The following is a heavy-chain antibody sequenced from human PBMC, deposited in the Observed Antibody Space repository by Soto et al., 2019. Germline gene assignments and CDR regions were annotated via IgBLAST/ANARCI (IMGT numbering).Heavy chain of an antibody. CDR1: GGSITSYY. D-gene: IGHD6-6*01. J-gene: IGHJ4*02. CDR3: AKCITALGPIDY. Sequence: SETLSLTCTGSGGSITSYYWSWIRQPPGKGLEWIGYIYYSGRTNYNPSLKSRVTISVDTSKNQFSLKLSSVAAADTAVYYCAKCITALGPIDYWGQGTLVTVSS. V-gene: IGHV4-59*12. CDR2: IYYSGRT.